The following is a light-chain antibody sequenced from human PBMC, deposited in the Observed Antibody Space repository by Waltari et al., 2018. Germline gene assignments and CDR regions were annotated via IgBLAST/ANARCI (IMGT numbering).Light chain of an antibody. J-gene: IGLJ7*01. CDR3: GTWDSSLSGAV. Sequence: QSVLTQPPSVSAAPGQWVTISCSGGSSNIGTYYASWYRLFPGTAPKLLIYEDSERPSGIPGRFSGSKSGTSATLDITGLQAGDEADYYCGTWDSSLSGAVFGGGTHLTVL. CDR2: EDS. CDR1: SSNIGTYY. V-gene: IGLV1-51*02.